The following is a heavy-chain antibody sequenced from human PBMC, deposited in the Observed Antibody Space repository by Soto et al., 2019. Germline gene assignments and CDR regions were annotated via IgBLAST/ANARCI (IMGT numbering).Heavy chain of an antibody. CDR2: ISPINGNT. CDR3: AKGGGQYDWLDP. D-gene: IGHD3-16*01. Sequence: QVQLVQSGAVVKKPGASVKVSCKASGYVFTSDVITWVRQAPGQGLEWMGWISPINGNTNYAQKFEGRVTMTKDTATSTADMELRSRRSDATAVYYWAKGGGQYDWLDPGGQGTLVTVSS. V-gene: IGHV1-18*01. CDR1: GYVFTSDV. J-gene: IGHJ5*02.